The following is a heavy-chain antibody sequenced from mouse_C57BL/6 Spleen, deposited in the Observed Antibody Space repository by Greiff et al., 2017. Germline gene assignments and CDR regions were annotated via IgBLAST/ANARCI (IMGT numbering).Heavy chain of an antibody. V-gene: IGHV1-62-2*01. CDR2: FYPGSGSI. CDR3: ARHEDLGGWLPWYFDV. J-gene: IGHJ1*03. Sequence: QVQLQQSGAELVKPGASVKLSCKASGYTFTEYTIHWVKQRSGQGLEWIGWFYPGSGSIKYNEKFKDKATLTADKSSSTVYMELSRLTSEDSAVXFCARHEDLGGWLPWYFDVWGTGTTVTVSS. D-gene: IGHD2-3*01. CDR1: GYTFTEYT.